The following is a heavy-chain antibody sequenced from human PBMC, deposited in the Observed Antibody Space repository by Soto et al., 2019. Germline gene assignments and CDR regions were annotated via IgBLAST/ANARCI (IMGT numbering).Heavy chain of an antibody. CDR2: IYYSGST. CDR1: GGSISSYY. CDR3: ARGSACGGDCYPHLDY. J-gene: IGHJ4*02. D-gene: IGHD2-21*02. V-gene: IGHV4-59*01. Sequence: SETLSLTCTVSGGSISSYYWSWIRQPPGKGLEWIGYIYYSGSTNYNPSLKSRVTISVDTSKNQFSLKLSSVTAADTAVYYCARGSACGGDCYPHLDYWGQGTLVTVSS.